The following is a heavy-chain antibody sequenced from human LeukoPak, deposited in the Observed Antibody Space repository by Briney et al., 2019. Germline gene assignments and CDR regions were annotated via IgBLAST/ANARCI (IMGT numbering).Heavy chain of an antibody. CDR2: IRYDGSNK. Sequence: PGGSLRLSCAASGFTFSSYGMHWVRQAPGKGLEWVAFIRYDGSNKYYADSVKGRFTISRDNAKNTLYLQMNSLRAEDTAVYYCAVPRLGNYYGMDVWGQGTKVPVSS. D-gene: IGHD6-25*01. CDR3: AVPRLGNYYGMDV. CDR1: GFTFSSYG. J-gene: IGHJ6*02. V-gene: IGHV3-30*02.